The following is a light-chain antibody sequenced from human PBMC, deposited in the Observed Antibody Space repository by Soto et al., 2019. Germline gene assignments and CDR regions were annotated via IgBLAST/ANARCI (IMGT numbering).Light chain of an antibody. CDR3: QQYSSYPSK. J-gene: IGKJ1*01. CDR2: DAS. Sequence: DIQVTQSPSSRSASVGDRVTITFRASQSIGSWLAWYQQTPGKAPKLLIFDASSLETGVPSRFSGSGSGTEFTLTITSLQPDDFATYYCQQYSSYPSKFGQGTKVDIK. CDR1: QSIGSW. V-gene: IGKV1-5*01.